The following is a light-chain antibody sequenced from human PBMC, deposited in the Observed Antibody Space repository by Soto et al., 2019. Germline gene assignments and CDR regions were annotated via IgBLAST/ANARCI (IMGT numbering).Light chain of an antibody. V-gene: IGKV2D-29*01. CDR2: EVS. CDR3: LQSIRLTYT. CDR1: QTLLRSDGKTY. Sequence: DIVMTQTPLSLSVTPGQPASISCKSSQTLLRSDGKTYLYWYLQKPGQPPQLLISEVSNRFSGVPGKCSGSGSWTDFTRKISRVEAEDVGVYYCLQSIRLTYTLGKGTKLEIK. J-gene: IGKJ2*01.